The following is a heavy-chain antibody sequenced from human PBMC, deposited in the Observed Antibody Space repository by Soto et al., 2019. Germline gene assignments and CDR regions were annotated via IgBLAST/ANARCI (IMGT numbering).Heavy chain of an antibody. V-gene: IGHV1-3*05. J-gene: IGHJ4*02. CDR3: ASVSGGSHLDY. D-gene: IGHD6-19*01. CDR2: INGGNGNT. CDR1: GYTFTSYA. Sequence: QVQLVQSGAEEKKPGASVKVSCKASGYTFTSYAMHWVRQAPGQRLEWMGWINGGNGNTKYSQQFQGRVTITRDTAASTAYMELSSLRSEDTAVYYCASVSGGSHLDYWGQGTLVTVSS.